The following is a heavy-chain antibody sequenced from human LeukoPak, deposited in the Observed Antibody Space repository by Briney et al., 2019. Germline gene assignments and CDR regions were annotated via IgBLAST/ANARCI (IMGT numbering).Heavy chain of an antibody. D-gene: IGHD4-17*01. V-gene: IGHV3-23*01. Sequence: PGGSLRLSCAASGFTFSSYAMSWARQAPGKGLEWVSAISGSGGSTYYADSVKGRFTISRDNSKNTLYLQMNSLRAEDTAVYYCAKAGPRTTVTTEIDYWGQGTLVTVSS. CDR2: ISGSGGST. J-gene: IGHJ4*02. CDR3: AKAGPRTTVTTEIDY. CDR1: GFTFSSYA.